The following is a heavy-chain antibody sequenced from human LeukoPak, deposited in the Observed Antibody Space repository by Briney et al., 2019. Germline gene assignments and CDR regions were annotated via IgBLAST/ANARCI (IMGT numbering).Heavy chain of an antibody. J-gene: IGHJ4*02. CDR1: GGSISSSNW. CDR3: ARASHDDYGGNRWNY. V-gene: IGHV4-4*02. D-gene: IGHD4-23*01. Sequence: PSGTLSLTCAVSGGSISSSNWWSWVRQPPGKGLEWIGEIYHSGSTNYNPSLKSRVTISVDKSKNQFSLKLSSVTAADTAVYYCARASHDDYGGNRWNYWGQGTLVTVSS. CDR2: IYHSGST.